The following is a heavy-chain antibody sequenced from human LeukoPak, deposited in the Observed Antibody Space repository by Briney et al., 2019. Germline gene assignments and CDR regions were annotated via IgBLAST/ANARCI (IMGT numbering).Heavy chain of an antibody. CDR2: ISGSGGST. CDR1: GFTFSSYA. V-gene: IGHV3-23*01. D-gene: IGHD5-12*01. J-gene: IGHJ4*02. CDR3: ASFNYFGYDLGTDY. Sequence: GESLRLSCAASGFTFSSYAMSWVRQAPGKGLEWVSAISGSGGSTYYADSVKGRFTISRDNSKNTLYLQMNSLRAEDTAVYYCASFNYFGYDLGTDYWGQGTLVTVSS.